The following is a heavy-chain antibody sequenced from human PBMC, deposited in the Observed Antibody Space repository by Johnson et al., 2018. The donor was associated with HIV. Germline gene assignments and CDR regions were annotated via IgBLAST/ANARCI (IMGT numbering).Heavy chain of an antibody. V-gene: IGHV3-48*01. Sequence: VKLVESGGGLVQPGGSLRLSCAASGFTFSSYAMSWVRQAPGKGLEWVSYISSSGSTIYYADSVKGRFTISRDNSKNTLYLQMNSLRAEDTAVFYCAKDLHYDSREGYAFDIWGQGTMVTVSS. CDR1: GFTFSSYA. CDR3: AKDLHYDSREGYAFDI. CDR2: ISSSGSTI. J-gene: IGHJ3*02. D-gene: IGHD3-22*01.